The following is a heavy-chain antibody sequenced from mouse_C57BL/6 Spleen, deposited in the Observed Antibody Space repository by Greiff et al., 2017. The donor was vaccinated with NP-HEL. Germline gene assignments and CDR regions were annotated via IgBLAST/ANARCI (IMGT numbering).Heavy chain of an antibody. CDR2: IYPRSGNT. V-gene: IGHV1-81*01. D-gene: IGHD4-1*01. J-gene: IGHJ1*03. Sequence: VKLVESGAELARPGASVKLSCKASGYTFTSYGISWVKQRTGQGLEWIGEIYPRSGNTYYNEKFKGKATLTADKSSSTAYMELRSLTSEDSAVYFCARWDDGYFDVWGTGTTVTVSS. CDR3: ARWDDGYFDV. CDR1: GYTFTSYG.